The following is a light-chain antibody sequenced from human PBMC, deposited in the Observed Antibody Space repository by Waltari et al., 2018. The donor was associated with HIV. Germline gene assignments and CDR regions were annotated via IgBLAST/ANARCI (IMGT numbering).Light chain of an antibody. J-gene: IGKJ1*01. Sequence: DIVMTQSPDSLAVSLGERATINCKSSQSVLYSSNNKNYLAWYQQKPGQPPNRLISCASARESGVPDLFSGSGSGTDFTLTISGLQAEDVAVYYCQQYYSTPQTFGQGTRVEIK. V-gene: IGKV4-1*01. CDR2: CAS. CDR3: QQYYSTPQT. CDR1: QSVLYSSNNKNY.